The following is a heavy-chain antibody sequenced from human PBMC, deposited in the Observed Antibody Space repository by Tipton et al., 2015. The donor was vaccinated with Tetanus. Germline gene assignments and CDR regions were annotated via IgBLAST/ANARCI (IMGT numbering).Heavy chain of an antibody. Sequence: LRLSCTVSGGSISSGGYYWSWIRQHPGKGLEWIGDIYYSGSTYYNPSLKSRVTISVDTSKNQFSLKLNSVTAADTAVYYCARDQAKGARGWNYFDYWGQGTLVTVSS. CDR2: IYYSGST. CDR3: ARDQAKGARGWNYFDY. CDR1: GGSISSGGYY. V-gene: IGHV4-31*02. D-gene: IGHD1-26*01. J-gene: IGHJ4*02.